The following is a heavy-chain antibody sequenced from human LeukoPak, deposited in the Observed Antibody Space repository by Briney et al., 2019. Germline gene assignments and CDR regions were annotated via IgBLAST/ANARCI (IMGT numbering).Heavy chain of an antibody. CDR1: GFTVSSNY. CDR3: ASTRGGGSYYYYYYMDV. Sequence: GGSLRLSCAASGFTVSSNYMSWVRQAPGKGLEWVSVIYSGGSTYYADSVKGRFTISRDNSKNTLYLQMNSLRAEDTAVYYCASTRGGGSYYYYYYMDVWGKGTTVTVSS. J-gene: IGHJ6*03. D-gene: IGHD1-26*01. V-gene: IGHV3-53*01. CDR2: IYSGGST.